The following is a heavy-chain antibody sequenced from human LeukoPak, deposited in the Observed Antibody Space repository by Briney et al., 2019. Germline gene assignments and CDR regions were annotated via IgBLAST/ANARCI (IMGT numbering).Heavy chain of an antibody. D-gene: IGHD2-2*01. CDR2: IGWNSGSI. CDR3: ARDIKGQYQDAFDI. V-gene: IGHV3-9*01. Sequence: GRSLRLSCAASGFTFNDYAMHWVRQAPGKGLEWVSGIGWNSGSIGYADSVKGRFTISRGNAKNSVYLQMNSLRAEDTAVYYCARDIKGQYQDAFDIWGQGTMVTVSS. CDR1: GFTFNDYA. J-gene: IGHJ3*02.